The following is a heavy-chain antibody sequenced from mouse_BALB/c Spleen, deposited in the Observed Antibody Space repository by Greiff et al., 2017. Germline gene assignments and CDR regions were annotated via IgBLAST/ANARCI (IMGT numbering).Heavy chain of an antibody. CDR1: GYSFTGYY. CDR2: INPYNGAT. D-gene: IGHD1-1*01. Sequence: EVQLQQSGPELVKPGASVKISCKASGYSFTGYYMHWVKQSHVKSLEWIGRINPYNGATSYNQNFKDKASLTVDKSSSTAYMELHSLTSEDSAVYYCARDYGSSYVGWYFDVWGAGTTVTVSS. J-gene: IGHJ1*01. V-gene: IGHV1-26*01. CDR3: ARDYGSSYVGWYFDV.